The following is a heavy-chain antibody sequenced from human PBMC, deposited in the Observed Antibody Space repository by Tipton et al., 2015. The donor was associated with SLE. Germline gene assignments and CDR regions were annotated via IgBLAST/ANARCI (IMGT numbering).Heavy chain of an antibody. J-gene: IGHJ4*02. D-gene: IGHD3-22*01. CDR3: ARHAGYYDSSGYSPYYFDY. V-gene: IGHV4-39*01. Sequence: TLSLTCTVSGGSISSSSYYWGWIRQPPGKGLEWIGSIYYSGSAYYNPSLKSRVTISVDTSKNQFSLKLSSVTAADTAVYYCARHAGYYDSSGYSPYYFDYWGLGTLVTVSS. CDR1: GGSISSSSYY. CDR2: IYYSGSA.